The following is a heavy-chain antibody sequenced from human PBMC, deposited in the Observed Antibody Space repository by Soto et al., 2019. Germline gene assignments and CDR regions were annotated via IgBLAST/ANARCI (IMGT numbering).Heavy chain of an antibody. CDR1: GFTFGDHA. Sequence: GGSLRLSCTASGFTFGDHAMNWFRQGPGKGLEWVGFIRSKAYGGTTEYAASVKGRFTISRDDSKSIAYLQMDSLKIEDTAVYYCTRDFSSGWYSGPSQYWGQGALVTVSS. D-gene: IGHD6-19*01. J-gene: IGHJ4*02. CDR2: IRSKAYGGTT. V-gene: IGHV3-49*03. CDR3: TRDFSSGWYSGPSQY.